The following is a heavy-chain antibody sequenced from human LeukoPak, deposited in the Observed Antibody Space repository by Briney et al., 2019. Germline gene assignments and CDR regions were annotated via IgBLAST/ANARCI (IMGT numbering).Heavy chain of an antibody. CDR1: GGSISSSSYY. V-gene: IGHV4-39*07. D-gene: IGHD3-10*01. J-gene: IGHJ6*03. Sequence: PSETLSLTCTVSGGSISSSSYYWGWIRQPPGKGLEWIGTFHYSGSTYYNPSLKSRVTISVDTSRNQFSLKLSSVTAADTAVYYCARDLDYYGSGSYLYYYYMDVWGKGPRSPSP. CDR2: FHYSGST. CDR3: ARDLDYYGSGSYLYYYYMDV.